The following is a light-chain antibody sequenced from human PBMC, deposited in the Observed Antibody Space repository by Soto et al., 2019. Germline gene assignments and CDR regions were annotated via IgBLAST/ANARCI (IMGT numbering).Light chain of an antibody. CDR1: QGVGIT. Sequence: EIVLTQSPATLSVSPGEGATLSCRASQGVGITLAWYQQKPRQTPRLLIYGASTRATGVPARFSGSGSGTDFILTINSLQSEDFAVYYCQHYADWPLTFGGGTKIESK. V-gene: IGKV3-15*01. J-gene: IGKJ4*01. CDR3: QHYADWPLT. CDR2: GAS.